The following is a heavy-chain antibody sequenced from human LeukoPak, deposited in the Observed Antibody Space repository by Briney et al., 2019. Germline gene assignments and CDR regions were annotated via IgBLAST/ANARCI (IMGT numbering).Heavy chain of an antibody. CDR2: IYPGDSDT. CDR1: GYSFTSYW. CDR3: ARWAGARFNYYYYMDV. V-gene: IGHV5-51*01. D-gene: IGHD1-26*01. J-gene: IGHJ6*03. Sequence: GESLKTSCKGSGYSFTSYWIGWVRQMPGKGLEWMGIIYPGDSDTRYSSSFQGQVTISADKSISTAYLQWSSLKASDTAMYYCARWAGARFNYYYYMDVWGKGTTVTVSS.